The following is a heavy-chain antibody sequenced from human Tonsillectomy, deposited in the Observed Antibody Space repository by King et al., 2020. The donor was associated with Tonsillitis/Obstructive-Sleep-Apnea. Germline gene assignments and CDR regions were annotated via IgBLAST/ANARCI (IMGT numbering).Heavy chain of an antibody. D-gene: IGHD6-19*01. V-gene: IGHV3-15*01. Sequence: VQLVESGGGLVKPGGSLRLSCAASGFTFSHAWMTWVRQAPGKGLKWVGRIKSKTHGGTTDYAAPVKGRFTISRDDSKNTLYLQMNSLKTEDTAVYYFTTCTIVVAGAYFDYWGRGTLVTVSS. CDR1: GFTFSHAW. CDR2: IKSKTHGGTT. CDR3: TTCTIVVAGAYFDY. J-gene: IGHJ4*02.